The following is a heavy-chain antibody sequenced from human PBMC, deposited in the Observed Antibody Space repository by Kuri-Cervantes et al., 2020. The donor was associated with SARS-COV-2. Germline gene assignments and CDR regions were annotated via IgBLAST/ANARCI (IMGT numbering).Heavy chain of an antibody. CDR2: IRSKAYGGTT. Sequence: GESLKISCTASGFTFGDYAMSWFRQAPGKGLEWVGFIRSKAYGGTTEYAASVKGRFTISRDDSKSIAYLQMNSLKTEDTAVYYCTRDVKGGFWEYPPYWGQGTLVTVSS. CDR1: GFTFGDYA. CDR3: TRDVKGGFWEYPPY. J-gene: IGHJ4*02. D-gene: IGHD3-10*01. V-gene: IGHV3-49*03.